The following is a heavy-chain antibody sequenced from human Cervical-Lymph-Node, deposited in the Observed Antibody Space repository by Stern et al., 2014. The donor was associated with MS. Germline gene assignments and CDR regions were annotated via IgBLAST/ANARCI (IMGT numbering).Heavy chain of an antibody. CDR1: GYIFRNYW. V-gene: IGHV5-51*01. D-gene: IGHD6-6*01. Sequence: VQLVESGAEVKKPGESLKISCKGSGYIFRNYWIGWVRQIPGKGLEWVGIINPGDSDTSYMPSFQGQVTISVDISNNPASLQGTSLKASDSAMYYCARHGSIGARQNWFDPWGQGTLVTVSS. CDR2: INPGDSDT. J-gene: IGHJ5*02. CDR3: ARHGSIGARQNWFDP.